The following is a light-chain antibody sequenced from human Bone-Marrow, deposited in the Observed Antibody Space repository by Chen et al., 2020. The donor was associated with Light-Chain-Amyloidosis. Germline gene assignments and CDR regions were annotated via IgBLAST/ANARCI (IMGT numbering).Light chain of an antibody. Sequence: QSALTQPASVSGSPGQAITISCTGTSRDVGGDNHVSWYQQPPDKAPKLMIYEVTHRPTWVPDRFSGSKSENTASLTISVLQTEDEADCFCSSYTITNTFVFGGGTRVTVL. V-gene: IGLV2-14*01. CDR2: EVT. CDR1: SRDVGGDNH. CDR3: SSYTITNTFV. J-gene: IGLJ1*01.